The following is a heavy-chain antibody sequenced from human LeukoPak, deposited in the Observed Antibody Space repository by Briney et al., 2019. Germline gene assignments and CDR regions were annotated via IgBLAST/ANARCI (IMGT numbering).Heavy chain of an antibody. CDR1: GFTFSSYG. Sequence: GGSLRLSCAASGFTFSSYGMHWVRQAPGKGLEWVAVIWYDGSNKYYADSVKGRFTISRDNSKNTLYLQMNSLRAEDTAVYYCARVRYCSGGSCDVFLDYWGQGTLVTVSS. CDR3: ARVRYCSGGSCDVFLDY. V-gene: IGHV3-33*01. D-gene: IGHD2-15*01. J-gene: IGHJ4*02. CDR2: IWYDGSNK.